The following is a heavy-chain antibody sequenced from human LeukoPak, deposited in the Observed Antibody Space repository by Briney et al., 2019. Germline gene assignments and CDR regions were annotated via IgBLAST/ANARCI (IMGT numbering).Heavy chain of an antibody. CDR3: ARETTDDYGGKGWFDP. V-gene: IGHV1-46*01. Sequence: ASVKVSCKASGYTFTDYYMHWVRQAPGQGLEWMGIINPSGGSTSYAQKFQGRVTMTRDMSTSTVYMELSSLRSEDTAVYYCARETTDDYGGKGWFDPWGQGTLVTVSS. CDR1: GYTFTDYY. D-gene: IGHD4-23*01. CDR2: INPSGGST. J-gene: IGHJ5*02.